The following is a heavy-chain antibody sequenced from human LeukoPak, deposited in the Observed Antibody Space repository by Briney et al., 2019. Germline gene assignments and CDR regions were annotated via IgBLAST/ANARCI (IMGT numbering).Heavy chain of an antibody. J-gene: IGHJ4*02. Sequence: PGGSLRLSCAASGFTFSSNGMNWVRQAPGKGLEWVSYISATGGTIYYADSVKGRFTISRDNSKNTLYLQMNSLRAEDTAVYYCAKDGVPAPDYWGQGTLVTVSS. CDR2: ISATGGTI. CDR3: AKDGVPAPDY. V-gene: IGHV3-23*01. CDR1: GFTFSSNG. D-gene: IGHD2-2*01.